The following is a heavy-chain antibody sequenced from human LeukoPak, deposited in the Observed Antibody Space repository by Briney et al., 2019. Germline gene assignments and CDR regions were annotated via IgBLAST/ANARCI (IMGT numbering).Heavy chain of an antibody. Sequence: GGSLRLSCAASGFTFSSYGMHWVRQAPGKGLEGVAGICYDGSNKYYADSVKGRFTISRDNSKNKLYLQMNSLRAEDTAVYYCAKEGTGYCSGGSCYSDHYFDYWGQGTLVTVSS. CDR2: ICYDGSNK. CDR1: GFTFSSYG. D-gene: IGHD2-15*01. V-gene: IGHV3-33*06. J-gene: IGHJ4*02. CDR3: AKEGTGYCSGGSCYSDHYFDY.